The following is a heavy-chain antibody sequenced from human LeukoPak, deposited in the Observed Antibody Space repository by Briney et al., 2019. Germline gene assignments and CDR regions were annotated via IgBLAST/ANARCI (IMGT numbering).Heavy chain of an antibody. V-gene: IGHV1-18*01. CDR1: GYTFTSYG. Sequence: GASVKVSCKASGYTFTSYGISWVRQAPGQGLEWMGWISAYNGNTNYAQKLQGRVTMTTDTSTGTAYMELRSLRSDDTAVYYCARDNRAYCGGDCYTIDYWGQGTLVTVSS. D-gene: IGHD2-21*02. J-gene: IGHJ4*02. CDR2: ISAYNGNT. CDR3: ARDNRAYCGGDCYTIDY.